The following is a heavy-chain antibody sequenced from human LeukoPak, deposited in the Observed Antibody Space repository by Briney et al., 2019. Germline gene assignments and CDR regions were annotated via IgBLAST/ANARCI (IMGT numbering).Heavy chain of an antibody. CDR2: IIPIFGTA. V-gene: IGHV1-69*13. J-gene: IGHJ4*02. D-gene: IGHD3-22*01. CDR3: ARERDSSGYPDY. Sequence: SVKVSCKASGGTFSSYAISWVRQAPGQGLEWMGGIIPIFGTANYAQTFQGRVTITADESTSTAYMELSSLRSEDTAVYYCARERDSSGYPDYWGQGTLVTVSS. CDR1: GGTFSSYA.